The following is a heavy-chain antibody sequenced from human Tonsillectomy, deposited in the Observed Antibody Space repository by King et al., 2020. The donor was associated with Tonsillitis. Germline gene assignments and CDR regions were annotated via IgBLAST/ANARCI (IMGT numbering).Heavy chain of an antibody. V-gene: IGHV4-59*08. Sequence: VQLQESGPGLVKPSETLSLTCTVSGGSISRYYLSWIRHPPGKGLEWIGYIYYSGNTDYNPSLNSCLTISIDTSKKQFSLKLNSVTAADTAVYYCASLNPLYCSGGSCYSAPSFEYWGQGTLVTVSS. CDR3: ASLNPLYCSGGSCYSAPSFEY. CDR1: GGSISRYY. D-gene: IGHD2-15*01. J-gene: IGHJ4*02. CDR2: IYYSGNT.